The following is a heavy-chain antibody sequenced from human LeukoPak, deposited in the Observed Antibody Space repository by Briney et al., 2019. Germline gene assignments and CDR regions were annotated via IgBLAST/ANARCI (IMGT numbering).Heavy chain of an antibody. CDR2: MSATGTSI. J-gene: IGHJ4*02. Sequence: GGSLRLSCAAAGFRFSDHFMSWIRQAPGKGLELISYMSATGTSIHYADSVKGRFTISRDNAANSLSLQMNSLRDEDTAVYYCTNIAYSSFDYGGGETRATFSS. CDR3: TNIAYSSFDY. V-gene: IGHV3-11*01. D-gene: IGHD4-11*01. CDR1: GFRFSDHF.